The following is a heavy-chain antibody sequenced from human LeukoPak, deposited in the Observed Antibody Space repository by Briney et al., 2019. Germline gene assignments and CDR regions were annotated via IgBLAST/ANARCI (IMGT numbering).Heavy chain of an antibody. V-gene: IGHV1-69*05. J-gene: IGHJ3*02. CDR2: IIPIFGTA. D-gene: IGHD3-22*01. Sequence: GSSVKVSCKASGGTFSSYAISWVRQAPGPGLEWMGRIIPIFGTANYAQKFQGRVTITTDESTSTAYMELSSLRSEDTAVYYCAREGYYDSSGYPDGDDAFDIWGQGTMVTVSS. CDR3: AREGYYDSSGYPDGDDAFDI. CDR1: GGTFSSYA.